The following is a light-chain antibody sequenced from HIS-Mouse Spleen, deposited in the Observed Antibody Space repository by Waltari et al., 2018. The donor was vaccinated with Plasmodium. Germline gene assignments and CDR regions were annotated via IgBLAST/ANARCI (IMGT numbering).Light chain of an antibody. J-gene: IGLJ3*02. CDR3: MIWPSNASGV. CDR2: YYSDSDK. Sequence: QPVLTQPPSSSASPGESARLTCTLPSDINVGSYNIYWYQPTPGSPPRYLLSYYSDSDKGQGAGVTSLFSGSKDAAANTGIILISGLQSEDEADYYCMIWPSNASGVFGGGTKLTVL. V-gene: IGLV5-37*01. CDR1: SDINVGSYN.